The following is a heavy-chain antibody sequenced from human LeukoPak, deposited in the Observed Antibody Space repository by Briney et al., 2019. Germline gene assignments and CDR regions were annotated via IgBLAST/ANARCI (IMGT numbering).Heavy chain of an antibody. CDR1: GYTFTSYY. V-gene: IGHV1-46*01. Sequence: ASVKVSCKASGYTFTSYYMHWVRQAPGQGLEWMGIINPSGGSTSYAQKVQGRVTMTRDTSTSTVYMELSSLRSEDTAVYYCARGWARYDFWSGYYSDFDYWGQGTLVTVSS. J-gene: IGHJ4*02. D-gene: IGHD3-3*01. CDR3: ARGWARYDFWSGYYSDFDY. CDR2: INPSGGST.